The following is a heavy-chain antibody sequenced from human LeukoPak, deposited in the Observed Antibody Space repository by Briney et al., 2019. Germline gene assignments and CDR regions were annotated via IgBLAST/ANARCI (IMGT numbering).Heavy chain of an antibody. CDR1: GFTFSSYS. CDR2: ISSSSYI. V-gene: IGHV3-21*01. J-gene: IGHJ4*02. D-gene: IGHD5-18*01. Sequence: PGGSLRLSCAASGFTFSSYSMNWVRQAPGKGLEWVSSISSSSYIYYADSAKGRFTISRENAKNSLYLQMNSLRAEDTAVYYCARGGVSEGTAMANWGQGTLVTVSS. CDR3: ARGGVSEGTAMAN.